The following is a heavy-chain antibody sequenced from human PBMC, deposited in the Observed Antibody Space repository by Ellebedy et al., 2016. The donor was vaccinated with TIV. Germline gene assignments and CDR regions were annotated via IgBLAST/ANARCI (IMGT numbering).Heavy chain of an antibody. CDR3: AAGRRYFYGMDV. J-gene: IGHJ6*02. CDR2: IVLGTGNT. Sequence: SVKVSXKASGFTLTSSAVQWARQARGQRPEWIGWIVLGTGNTNYAQRFQERVSITRDMSTSTVYMEVSSLRSEDTAVYYCAAGRRYFYGMDVWGQGTTVTVSS. CDR1: GFTLTSSA. D-gene: IGHD3-10*01. V-gene: IGHV1-58*01.